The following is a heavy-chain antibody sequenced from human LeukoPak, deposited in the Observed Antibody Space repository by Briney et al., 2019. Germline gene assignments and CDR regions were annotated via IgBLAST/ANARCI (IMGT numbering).Heavy chain of an antibody. V-gene: IGHV3-72*01. Sequence: GGSLRLSCAASGFSFSDHYMDWVRQAPGKGLEWVGRSRNKANSYTTEYAASVKGRFTISRDDSKNSLYLQMNSLQTEDTAVYYCARGYCSSSTCYRYVDCWGQGTLVTVSS. CDR2: SRNKANSYTT. CDR3: ARGYCSSSTCYRYVDC. CDR1: GFSFSDHY. D-gene: IGHD2-2*02. J-gene: IGHJ4*02.